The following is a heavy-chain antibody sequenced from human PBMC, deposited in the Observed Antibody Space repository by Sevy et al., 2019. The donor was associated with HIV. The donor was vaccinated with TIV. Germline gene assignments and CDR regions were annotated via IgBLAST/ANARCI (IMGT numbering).Heavy chain of an antibody. Sequence: GESLKISCKGSGYSFTSYWIGWVRQMPGKGLEWMGIIYPGDSDTRYSPSFQGQVTISADKSISTAYLQWSSLKASDTAIYYCARQRKDGYNLPNWYFDLWGRGTLVTVSS. V-gene: IGHV5-51*01. J-gene: IGHJ2*01. CDR1: GYSFTSYW. D-gene: IGHD5-12*01. CDR2: IYPGDSDT. CDR3: ARQRKDGYNLPNWYFDL.